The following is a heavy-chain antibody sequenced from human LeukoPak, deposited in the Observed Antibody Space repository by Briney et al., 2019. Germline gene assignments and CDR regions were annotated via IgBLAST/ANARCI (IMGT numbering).Heavy chain of an antibody. CDR1: GGSISSGSYY. CDR3: AAYSSSWSRDAFDI. CDR2: IYTTGSA. V-gene: IGHV4-61*02. J-gene: IGHJ3*02. Sequence: SETLSLTCTVSGGSISSGSYYWSWLRQPAGKGLEWIGRIYTTGSANYNPSLESRLTISVDTSKNQFSLKLSSVTAADTAVYYCAAYSSSWSRDAFDIWGQGTMVTVSS. D-gene: IGHD6-13*01.